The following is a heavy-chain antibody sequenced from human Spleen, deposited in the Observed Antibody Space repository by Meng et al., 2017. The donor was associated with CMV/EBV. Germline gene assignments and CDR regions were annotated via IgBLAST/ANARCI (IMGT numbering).Heavy chain of an antibody. Sequence: ASGFSFSSYSMNWVRQAPGKGLEWVSTICSSSSYIYYADSVKGRFTISRDNAKNSLFLQMNSLRAEDTAVYYCASGNSGYDYLFDYWGQGTLVTVSS. V-gene: IGHV3-21*01. J-gene: IGHJ4*02. CDR1: GFSFSSYS. CDR3: ASGNSGYDYLFDY. CDR2: ICSSSSYI. D-gene: IGHD5-12*01.